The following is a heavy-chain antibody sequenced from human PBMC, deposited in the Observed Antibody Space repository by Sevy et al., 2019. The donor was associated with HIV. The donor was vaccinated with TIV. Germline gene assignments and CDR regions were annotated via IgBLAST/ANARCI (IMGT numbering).Heavy chain of an antibody. V-gene: IGHV4-34*01. J-gene: IGHJ6*02. CDR1: GGSFSGYY. CDR3: ARGRAAPFLDYYYGMDV. CDR2: INHSGST. D-gene: IGHD6-13*01. Sequence: SETLSLTCAVYGGSFSGYYWCWIRQPPGKGLEWIGEINHSGSTNYNPSLKSRVTISVDTSKNQFSLKLSSVTAADTAVYYCARGRAAPFLDYYYGMDVWGQRTTVTVSS.